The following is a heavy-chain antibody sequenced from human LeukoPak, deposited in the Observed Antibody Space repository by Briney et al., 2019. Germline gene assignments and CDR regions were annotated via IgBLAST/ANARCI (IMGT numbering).Heavy chain of an antibody. CDR2: IYYNGNT. CDR1: GGSITSYY. V-gene: IGHV4-59*12. J-gene: IGHJ4*02. Sequence: SETLSLTCTVSGGSITSYYWSWIRQPPGKGLEWIGNIYYNGNTNYNPSLKSRVTISVDKSKNQFSLKLSSVTAADTAVYYCARESSTWDYWGQGTLVTVSS. D-gene: IGHD6-13*01. CDR3: ARESSTWDY.